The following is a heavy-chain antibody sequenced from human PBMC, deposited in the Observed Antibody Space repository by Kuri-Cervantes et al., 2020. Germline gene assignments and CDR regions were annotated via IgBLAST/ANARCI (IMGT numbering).Heavy chain of an antibody. CDR2: ISASDGAT. V-gene: IGHV3-23*01. CDR1: GFTFGNYA. CDR3: ANTIAGSKY. Sequence: GESLKISCAASGFTFGNYAMSWVRQAPGKGLEWVSVISASDGATFYADSVKGRFTISSDNSKNTLYLQMNSLRAEDTAVYYCANTIAGSKYWGQGTLVTVSS. J-gene: IGHJ4*02. D-gene: IGHD2-15*01.